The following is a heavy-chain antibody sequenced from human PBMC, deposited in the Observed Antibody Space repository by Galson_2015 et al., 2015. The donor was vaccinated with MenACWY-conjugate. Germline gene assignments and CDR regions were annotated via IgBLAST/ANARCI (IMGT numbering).Heavy chain of an antibody. CDR2: ISGSGGST. D-gene: IGHD5-12*01. V-gene: IGHV3-23*01. CDR3: AKDRGKPLGYDWGYGY. J-gene: IGHJ4*02. Sequence: SLRLSCAASGFTFSSYAMSWVRQAPGKGLEWVSAISGSGGSTYYADSVKGRFTISRDNSKNTLYLQMNSLRAEDTAVYYCAKDRGKPLGYDWGYGYWGQGTLVTVSS. CDR1: GFTFSSYA.